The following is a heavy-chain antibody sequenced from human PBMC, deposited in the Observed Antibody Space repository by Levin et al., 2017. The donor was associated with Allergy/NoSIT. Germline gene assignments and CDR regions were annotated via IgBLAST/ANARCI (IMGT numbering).Heavy chain of an antibody. J-gene: IGHJ4*02. V-gene: IGHV3-23*01. D-gene: IGHD2-2*02. CDR1: GLAFNNYA. CDR3: AKSPASCSSSSCYMFDY. CDR2: ISGSGLST. Sequence: GGSLRLSCAVPGLAFNNYAMNWVRQAPGKGLDWVSSISGSGLSTYYADSVKGRFTISRDNSKNTLYLQMNSLRAEDTAVYYCAKSPASCSSSSCYMFDYWGQGTLVTVSS.